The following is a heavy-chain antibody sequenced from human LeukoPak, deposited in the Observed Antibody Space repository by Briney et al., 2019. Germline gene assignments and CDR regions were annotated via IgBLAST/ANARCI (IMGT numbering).Heavy chain of an antibody. J-gene: IGHJ4*02. CDR2: INHSGST. CDR1: GGSFSGYY. CDR3: ARRGYHILTGYRARHRIFDY. V-gene: IGHV4-34*01. Sequence: PSETLSLTCAVYGGSFSGYYWSWIRQPPGKGLEWIGEINHSGSTNYNPSLKSRVTISVDTSKNQFSLKLSSVTAADTAVYYCARRGYHILTGYRARHRIFDYWGQGTLVTVSS. D-gene: IGHD3-9*01.